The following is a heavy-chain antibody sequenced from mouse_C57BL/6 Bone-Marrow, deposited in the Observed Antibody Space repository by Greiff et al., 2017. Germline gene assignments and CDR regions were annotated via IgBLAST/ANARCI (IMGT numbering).Heavy chain of an antibody. CDR2: ISDGGSYT. J-gene: IGHJ2*01. D-gene: IGHD1-1*01. CDR1: GFTFSSYA. CDR3: ARGATVVASYFDY. V-gene: IGHV5-4*03. Sequence: EVMLVESGGGLVKPGGSLKLSCAASGFTFSSYAMSWVRQTPEKRLEWVATISDGGSYTYYPDNVKGRITISRDNATNNLYLQRSHLKSEDTAMYYCARGATVVASYFDYWGQGTTLTVSS.